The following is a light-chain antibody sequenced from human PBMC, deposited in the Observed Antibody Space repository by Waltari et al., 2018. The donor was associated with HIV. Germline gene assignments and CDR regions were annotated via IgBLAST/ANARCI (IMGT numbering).Light chain of an antibody. V-gene: IGLV1-47*01. CDR2: RNN. CDR1: TSNIGTNY. Sequence: SLLTQPPSASGTPGQRVPIPCSGSTSNIGTNYVYWYQQLPGTAPKLLIYRNNQRPSGVPDRFSGSKSGTSASLAISGLRSEDEADYYCAAWDDRLSGWLFGGGTKLTVL. J-gene: IGLJ3*02. CDR3: AAWDDRLSGWL.